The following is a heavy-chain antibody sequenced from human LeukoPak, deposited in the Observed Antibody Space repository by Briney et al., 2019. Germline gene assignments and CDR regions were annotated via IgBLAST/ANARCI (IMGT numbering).Heavy chain of an antibody. Sequence: GGSLRLSCAPSGFTSSPDWMPWVRQAPGRGLVWVSRINSDGSSTNYADSVKGRFTISRDNAKNTLYLQMDSLRAEDAAAYSGGRTVNGAFDIWGQGTMVTVSS. V-gene: IGHV3-74*01. CDR1: GFTSSPDW. J-gene: IGHJ3*02. CDR3: GRTVNGAFDI. D-gene: IGHD2-8*01. CDR2: INSDGSST.